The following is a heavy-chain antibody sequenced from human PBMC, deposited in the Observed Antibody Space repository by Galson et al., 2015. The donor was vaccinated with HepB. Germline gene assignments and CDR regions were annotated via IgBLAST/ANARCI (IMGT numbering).Heavy chain of an antibody. CDR2: IHYSGST. J-gene: IGHJ5*02. V-gene: IGHV4-59*01. D-gene: IGHD2-2*01. CDR1: GDSINNFY. CDR3: ARRGDQLLWAWLDP. Sequence: SETLSLTCTVSGDSINNFYWSWIRQPPGKGLEWIGHIHYSGSTNYNPSLKSRVTISVDTSKRKFSLKLTSVTAADTAVYYCARRGDQLLWAWLDPWGQGTLVTVSS.